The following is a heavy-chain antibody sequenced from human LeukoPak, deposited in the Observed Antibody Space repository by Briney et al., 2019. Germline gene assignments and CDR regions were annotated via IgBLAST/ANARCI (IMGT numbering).Heavy chain of an antibody. V-gene: IGHV3-53*01. CDR1: GFTVSSNY. CDR3: ATRGDYGDYWYYFDY. Sequence: GGSLRLSCAASGFTVSSNYMSWVRQAPGKGLEWVSVIYSGGSGGSTYYAHSVKGRFTISRDNSKNTLYLQMNSLRAEDTAVYYCATRGDYGDYWYYFDYWGQGTLVTVSS. J-gene: IGHJ4*02. D-gene: IGHD4-17*01. CDR2: IYSGGSGGST.